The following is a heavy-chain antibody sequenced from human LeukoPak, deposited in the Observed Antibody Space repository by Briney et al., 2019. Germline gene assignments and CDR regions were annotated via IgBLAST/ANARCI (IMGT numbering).Heavy chain of an antibody. CDR2: IYHSGST. J-gene: IGHJ3*02. CDR3: ARTSIAARRANAFDI. CDR1: GGSISSYS. Sequence: SETLSLTCTVSGGSISSYSWSWIRQPPGKGLEWIGYIYHSGSTYYNPSLKSRVTISVDRSKNQFSLKLSSVTAADTAVYYCARTSIAARRANAFDIWGQGTMVTVSS. D-gene: IGHD6-6*01. V-gene: IGHV4-30-2*01.